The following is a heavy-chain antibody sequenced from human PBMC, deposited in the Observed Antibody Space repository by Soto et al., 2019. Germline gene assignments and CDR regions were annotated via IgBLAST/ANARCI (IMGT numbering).Heavy chain of an antibody. Sequence: SEPLSLTCTVSGDSISTFYLSWVRQTAGKGLEWIGRIYTSGSTNYNPSLKNRVTMSVDTSKKQCSLKSSSVTAADTAVYYCATLKPMVVVSWYFDLWGRGTLVTVS. D-gene: IGHD2-8*01. CDR1: GDSISTFY. V-gene: IGHV4-4*07. CDR3: ATLKPMVVVSWYFDL. J-gene: IGHJ2*01. CDR2: IYTSGST.